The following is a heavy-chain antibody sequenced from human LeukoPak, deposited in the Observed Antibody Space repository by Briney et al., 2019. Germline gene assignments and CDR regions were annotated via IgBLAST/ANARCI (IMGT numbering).Heavy chain of an antibody. CDR2: ISASGGGT. D-gene: IGHD4-23*01. J-gene: IGHJ4*02. CDR1: GFTFSSYA. Sequence: GGSLRLSCAASGFTFSSYAMSWVRQAPGQGLEWVSAISASGGGTYYADPVKGRFAISRDNSKNTLLLQMNSLKVEDTDIYYCSKRLTVVGPYFDGWGRGILVT. CDR3: SKRLTVVGPYFDG. V-gene: IGHV3-23*01.